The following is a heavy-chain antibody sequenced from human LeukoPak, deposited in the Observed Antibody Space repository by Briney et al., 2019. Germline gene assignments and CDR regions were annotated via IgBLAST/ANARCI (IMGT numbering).Heavy chain of an antibody. Sequence: GGSLRLSCAASGLTFSSYGMHWVRQAPGKGLEWVAVISYDGSNKYYADSVKGRFTISRDNSKNTLYLQMNSLRAEDTAVYYCAKSQLGYCSSTSCFVFDYWGQGTLVTVSS. CDR1: GLTFSSYG. D-gene: IGHD2-2*01. CDR3: AKSQLGYCSSTSCFVFDY. CDR2: ISYDGSNK. J-gene: IGHJ4*02. V-gene: IGHV3-30*18.